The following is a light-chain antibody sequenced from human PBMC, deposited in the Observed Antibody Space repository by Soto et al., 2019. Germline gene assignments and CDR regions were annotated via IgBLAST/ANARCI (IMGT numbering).Light chain of an antibody. V-gene: IGLV2-11*01. J-gene: IGLJ1*01. CDR2: DVS. CDR3: CSFAGNYIYV. Sequence: SVLTQPRSVSGPPGQPVTISCTGTSSDVGGYNYVSWYLQHPGKAPKVMIYDVSKRPSGVPDRFSGSKSGNTASLTISGLQSEDEADYYCCSFAGNYIYVFGTGTKVTVL. CDR1: SSDVGGYNY.